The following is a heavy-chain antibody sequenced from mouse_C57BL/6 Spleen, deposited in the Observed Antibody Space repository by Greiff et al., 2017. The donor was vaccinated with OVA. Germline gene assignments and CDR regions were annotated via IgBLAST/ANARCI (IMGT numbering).Heavy chain of an antibody. D-gene: IGHD4-1*01. Sequence: EVKLVESGGDLVKPGGSLKLSCAASGFTFSSYGMSWVRQTPDKRLEWVATISSGGSYTSYPDSVKGRFTISRDNAKNTLYLQMSSLKSEDTAMYYCARHETGTRYFDYWGQGTTLTVSS. CDR3: ARHETGTRYFDY. CDR2: ISSGGSYT. CDR1: GFTFSSYG. V-gene: IGHV5-6*02. J-gene: IGHJ2*01.